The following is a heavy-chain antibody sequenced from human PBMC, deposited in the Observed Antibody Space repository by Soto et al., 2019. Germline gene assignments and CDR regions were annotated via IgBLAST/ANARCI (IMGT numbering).Heavy chain of an antibody. D-gene: IGHD2-8*01. Sequence: EVQLVESGGGLVQPGGSLRLSCAASGFTFSSYGMNWVRQAPGKGLEWVSSISGSGGSTYYADSVKGRFTISRDNSKNPLLLKNNSMRAEKTVLYYGAEYMLRMVYVIGEGDYWGQGTLVTVSS. V-gene: IGHV3-23*04. CDR1: GFTFSSYG. CDR3: AEYMLRMVYVIGEGDY. J-gene: IGHJ4*02. CDR2: ISGSGGST.